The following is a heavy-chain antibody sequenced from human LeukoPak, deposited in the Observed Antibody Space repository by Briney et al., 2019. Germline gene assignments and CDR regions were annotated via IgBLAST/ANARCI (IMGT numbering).Heavy chain of an antibody. CDR3: AREGGAAATILN. J-gene: IGHJ4*02. Sequence: SETLSLTCTVSGGSITSYYWAWLRQPPEKGLEWIGYIYYSGYNNYNPSLKSRVSMSVDTSKNQFSLKLTSVTAADTAVYYCAREGGAAATILNWGQGTLVTVSS. D-gene: IGHD6-13*01. V-gene: IGHV4-59*12. CDR1: GGSITSYY. CDR2: IYYSGYN.